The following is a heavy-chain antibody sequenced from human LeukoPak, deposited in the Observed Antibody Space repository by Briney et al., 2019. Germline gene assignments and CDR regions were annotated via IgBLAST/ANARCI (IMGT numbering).Heavy chain of an antibody. V-gene: IGHV3-30*18. CDR2: ISNDGSNK. D-gene: IGHD6-19*01. CDR3: AKDQARWLVYYFDY. Sequence: GGSLRLSCAASGFTFSDYYMSWIRQAPGKGLEWVALISNDGSNKDYADSVKGRFTISRDNSKNTLYLQMNSLRGEDSAVYYCAKDQARWLVYYFDYWGQGTLVTVSS. CDR1: GFTFSDYY. J-gene: IGHJ4*02.